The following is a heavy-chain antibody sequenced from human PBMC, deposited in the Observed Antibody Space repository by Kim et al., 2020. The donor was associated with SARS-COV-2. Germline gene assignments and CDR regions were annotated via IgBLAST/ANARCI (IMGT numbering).Heavy chain of an antibody. CDR2: IWYDGSNK. J-gene: IGHJ6*02. Sequence: GGSLRLSCAASGFTFSSYGMHWVRQAPGKGLEWVAVIWYDGSNKYYADSVKGRFTISRDNSKNTLYLQMNSLRAEDTAVYYCARDRYSGSYYFYYYYGMDVWGQGTTVTVSS. D-gene: IGHD1-26*01. CDR1: GFTFSSYG. CDR3: ARDRYSGSYYFYYYYGMDV. V-gene: IGHV3-33*01.